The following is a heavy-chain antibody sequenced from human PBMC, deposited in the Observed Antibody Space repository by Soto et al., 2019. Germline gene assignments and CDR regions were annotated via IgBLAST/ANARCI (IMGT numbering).Heavy chain of an antibody. CDR2: ISYDGSNK. D-gene: IGHD6-19*01. V-gene: IGHV3-30*18. CDR1: GFTFSSYG. Sequence: QVQLVESGGGVVQPGRSLRLSCAASGFTFSSYGMHWVRQAPGKGLEWVAVISYDGSNKYYADSVKGRFTISRDNSKNPLYLQMNSLRAEDTAVSYCAKGGYRAQWPQVDWYFDLWGRGTLVTVSS. CDR3: AKGGYRAQWPQVDWYFDL. J-gene: IGHJ2*01.